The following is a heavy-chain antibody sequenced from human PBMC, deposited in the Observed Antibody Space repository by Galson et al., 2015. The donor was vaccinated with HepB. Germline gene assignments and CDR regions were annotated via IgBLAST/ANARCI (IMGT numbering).Heavy chain of an antibody. V-gene: IGHV1-2*06. J-gene: IGHJ4*02. D-gene: IGHD5-18*01. CDR3: ARSVDIARGFDY. CDR2: INPNSGGT. CDR1: GYTFTGYY. Sequence: SVKVSCKASGYTFTGYYMHWVRQAPGQGLEWMGRINPNSGGTNYAQKFQGRVTMTRDTSISTAYMELSRLRSDDTAVYYCARSVDIARGFDYWGQGTLVTVSS.